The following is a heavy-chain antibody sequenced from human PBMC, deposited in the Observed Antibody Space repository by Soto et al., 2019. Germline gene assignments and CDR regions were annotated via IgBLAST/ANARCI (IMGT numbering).Heavy chain of an antibody. CDR1: GFTFSSYA. CDR3: AKDRAMDLWFGELFGDY. V-gene: IGHV3-23*01. Sequence: GGSLRLSCAASGFTFSSYAMSWVRQAPGKGLEWVSAISGSGGSTYYADSVKGRFTISRDNSKNTLYLQMNSLRAEDTAVYYCAKDRAMDLWFGELFGDYWGQGTLVTVSS. D-gene: IGHD3-10*01. CDR2: ISGSGGST. J-gene: IGHJ4*02.